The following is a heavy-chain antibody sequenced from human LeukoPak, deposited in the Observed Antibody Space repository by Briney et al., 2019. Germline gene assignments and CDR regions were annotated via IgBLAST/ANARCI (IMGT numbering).Heavy chain of an antibody. V-gene: IGHV1-18*01. CDR2: ISAYNGNT. D-gene: IGHD2-15*01. CDR1: GYTFTSYG. J-gene: IGHJ5*02. CDR3: AREGGDAVVAATDWFDP. Sequence: ASVKVSCKASGYTFTSYGISWVRQAPGQGLEWMGWISAYNGNTNYAQKLQGRVTMTTDTSTSTACMELRSLRSDDTAVYYCAREGGDAVVAATDWFDPWGQGTLVTVSS.